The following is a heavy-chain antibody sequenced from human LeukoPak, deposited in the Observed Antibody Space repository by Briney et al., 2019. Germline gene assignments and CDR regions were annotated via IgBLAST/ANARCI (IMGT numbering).Heavy chain of an antibody. Sequence: GGSLRLSCAASGFTVSSNYMTWVRQAPGKGLEWVSVLYSGAGTYYADSVKGRFTISRDNSKNSLYLQMNSLRAEDTAVYYCARVNDYMDVWGKGTTVTVSS. V-gene: IGHV3-53*01. J-gene: IGHJ6*03. CDR1: GFTVSSNY. CDR2: LYSGAGT. CDR3: ARVNDYMDV.